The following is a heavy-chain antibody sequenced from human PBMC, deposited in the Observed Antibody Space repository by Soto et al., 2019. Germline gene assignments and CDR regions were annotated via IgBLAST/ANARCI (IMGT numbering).Heavy chain of an antibody. D-gene: IGHD3-10*01. CDR3: ARAAERFGELYLFDP. Sequence: QVQLVQSGAEVKKPGASVKVSCKASGYTFTSYNMHWVRQATGQGLEWVGMINPLGFSTTYAQKLRGRVTMTSDTSTSTVYMELTNLRSDDTAVYYCARAAERFGELYLFDPWGQGTLVTVPP. CDR1: GYTFTSYN. CDR2: INPLGFST. J-gene: IGHJ5*02. V-gene: IGHV1-46*01.